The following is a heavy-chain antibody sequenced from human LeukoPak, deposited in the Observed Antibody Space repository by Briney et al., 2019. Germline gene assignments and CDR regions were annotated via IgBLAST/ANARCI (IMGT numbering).Heavy chain of an antibody. V-gene: IGHV4-39*01. CDR3: VRAFGNSSGWDENYFDY. J-gene: IGHJ4*02. Sequence: PSETLSLTCTVSGGSISSSSYYWGWIRQPPGKGLEWIGSIYYSGSTYYNPSLKSRVTISVDTSKNQFSLKLSSVTAADTAVYYCVRAFGNSSGWDENYFDYWGQGILVTVSS. CDR1: GGSISSSSYY. D-gene: IGHD6-19*01. CDR2: IYYSGST.